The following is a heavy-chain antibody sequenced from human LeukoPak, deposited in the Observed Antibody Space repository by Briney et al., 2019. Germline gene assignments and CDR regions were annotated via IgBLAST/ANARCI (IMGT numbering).Heavy chain of an antibody. Sequence: GASVKVSCKASGGTFSSYAISWVRQAPGQGLEWMGRIIPIFGTANYAQKFQGRVTITTDESTSTAYMELSSLRSEDTAVYYCARDLSYGDFIFDYWGQGTLFTVSS. CDR1: GGTFSSYA. CDR3: ARDLSYGDFIFDY. J-gene: IGHJ4*02. V-gene: IGHV1-69*05. D-gene: IGHD4-17*01. CDR2: IIPIFGTA.